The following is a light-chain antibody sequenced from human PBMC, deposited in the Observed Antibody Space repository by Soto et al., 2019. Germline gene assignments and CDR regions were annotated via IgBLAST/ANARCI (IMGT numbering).Light chain of an antibody. J-gene: IGLJ1*01. CDR1: SSDVGGYNY. Sequence: QSALTQPRSVSGSPGQSVTISCTGTSSDVGGYNYVSWYQQHPGKAPKLMIYDVSKRPSGVPDRFSGSKSGNTASLTISGLQAEDEADYYCISYTGSSKSYVFGSGTKV. V-gene: IGLV2-11*01. CDR2: DVS. CDR3: ISYTGSSKSYV.